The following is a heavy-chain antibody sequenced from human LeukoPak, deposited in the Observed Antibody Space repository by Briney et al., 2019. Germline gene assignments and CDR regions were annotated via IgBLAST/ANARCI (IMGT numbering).Heavy chain of an antibody. CDR2: IYSGGTT. V-gene: IGHV3-66*01. J-gene: IGHJ4*02. Sequence: GGSLRLSCAASEFSVSSNYMTWVRQAPGKGLECVSIIYSGGTTYYADSVRGRFTISRDNSKNTLYLQMDRLRVEDTAVYYCARKSVSLMLRGGDCWGQGTLVTVSS. CDR1: EFSVSSNY. CDR3: ARKSVSLMLRGGDC. D-gene: IGHD3-16*01.